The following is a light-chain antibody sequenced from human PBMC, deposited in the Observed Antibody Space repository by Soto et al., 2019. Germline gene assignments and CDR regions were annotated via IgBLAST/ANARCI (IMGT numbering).Light chain of an antibody. J-gene: IGKJ3*01. CDR2: WAS. CDR1: QSVLYSSNNKNY. Sequence: DIVMTQSPDSLAVSLGERATINCKSSQSVLYSSNNKNYLAWYQQKPGQTPKLLIYWASTRESGVPDRFSGTGSGTDFTLTISSLQAEDVAVYYYQQYYSSPRTFGPGTKVDIK. CDR3: QQYYSSPRT. V-gene: IGKV4-1*01.